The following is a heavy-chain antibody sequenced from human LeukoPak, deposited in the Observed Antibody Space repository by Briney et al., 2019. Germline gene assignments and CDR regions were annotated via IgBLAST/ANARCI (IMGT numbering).Heavy chain of an antibody. CDR2: IKQDGSEK. CDR3: ARGRRKIVVVPAATALDY. V-gene: IGHV3-7*03. D-gene: IGHD2-2*01. J-gene: IGHJ4*02. Sequence: GGSLRLSCAASGFTFSSYRMSWVRQAPGKGLEWVANIKQDGSEKYYVDSVKGRFTISRDNAKNSLYLQMNSLRAEDTAVYYCARGRRKIVVVPAATALDYWGQGTLVTVSS. CDR1: GFTFSSYR.